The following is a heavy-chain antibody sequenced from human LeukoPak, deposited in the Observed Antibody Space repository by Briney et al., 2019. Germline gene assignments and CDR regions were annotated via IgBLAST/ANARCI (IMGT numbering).Heavy chain of an antibody. V-gene: IGHV3-23*01. CDR3: AKDFGRNLGGPGY. J-gene: IGHJ4*02. D-gene: IGHD1-14*01. Sequence: GGSLRLSCAASGFTFSTYTMAWVRQAPGGGLEWVSGISDNGGRTYYADSVKGRFAISRDDSKSTLYLLMNSLRGEDTAVYYCAKDFGRNLGGPGYWGRGTLVIVSS. CDR2: ISDNGGRT. CDR1: GFTFSTYT.